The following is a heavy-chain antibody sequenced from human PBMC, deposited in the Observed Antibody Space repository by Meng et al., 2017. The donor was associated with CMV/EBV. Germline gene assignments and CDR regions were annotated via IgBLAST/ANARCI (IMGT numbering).Heavy chain of an antibody. CDR1: GYTFTSYA. V-gene: IGHV1-8*02. D-gene: IGHD6-13*01. Sequence: ASVKVSCKASGYTFTSYAINWVRQATGQGLEWMGWINPNCGNTDYAQKFQGRVTMTRNTSISTAYMELSSLRSEDTAVYYCARGRGSFRNRQQLTFDYWGQGTLVTVSS. CDR2: INPNCGNT. J-gene: IGHJ4*02. CDR3: ARGRGSFRNRQQLTFDY.